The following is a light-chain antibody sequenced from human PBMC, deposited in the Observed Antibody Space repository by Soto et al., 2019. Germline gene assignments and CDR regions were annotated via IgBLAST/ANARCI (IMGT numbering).Light chain of an antibody. Sequence: EIVMTQSPATLSVSPGERATLFCRASQSVSSNLAWYQQKPGQAPRLLIYGASTRATGIPARFSGSGSGTEFTLTISSLQSEDFAVYYCQQYNNWHPYTFGQGTKLEIK. CDR3: QQYNNWHPYT. V-gene: IGKV3-15*01. CDR2: GAS. CDR1: QSVSSN. J-gene: IGKJ2*01.